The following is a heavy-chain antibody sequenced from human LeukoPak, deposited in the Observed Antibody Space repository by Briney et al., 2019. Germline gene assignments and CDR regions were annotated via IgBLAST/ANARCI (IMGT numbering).Heavy chain of an antibody. CDR1: GGSISSSSYY. J-gene: IGHJ4*02. V-gene: IGHV4-39*02. D-gene: IGHD2-2*01. Sequence: SETLSLTCTVSGGSISSSSYYWGWIRQPPGKGLEWIGSIYYSGSTYYNPSLKSRVTISVDTSKNQFSLKLSSVTAADTAVYYCARDFGYCSSTSCHNEPNWGQGTLVTVSS. CDR2: IYYSGST. CDR3: ARDFGYCSSTSCHNEPN.